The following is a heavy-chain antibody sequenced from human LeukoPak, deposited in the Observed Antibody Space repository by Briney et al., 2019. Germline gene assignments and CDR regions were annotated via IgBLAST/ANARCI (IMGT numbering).Heavy chain of an antibody. CDR2: ISGSGGST. CDR1: GFTFSSYG. J-gene: IGHJ4*02. V-gene: IGHV3-23*01. Sequence: PGGSLRLSCAASGFTFSSYGMSWVRQAPGKGLEWVSAISGSGGSTYYADSVKGRFTISRDNSKNTLYLQMNSLRAEDTAVYYCAKAGSIYGGNSQFDYWGQGTLVTVSS. CDR3: AKAGSIYGGNSQFDY. D-gene: IGHD4-23*01.